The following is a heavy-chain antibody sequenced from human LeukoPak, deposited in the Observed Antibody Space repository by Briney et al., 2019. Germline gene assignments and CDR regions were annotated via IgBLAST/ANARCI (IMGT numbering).Heavy chain of an antibody. V-gene: IGHV1-69*13. D-gene: IGHD3-3*01. Sequence: SVKASCKASGGTFSSYAISWVRQAPGQGLEWMGGIIPIFGTANYAQKFQGRVTITADESTSTAYMELSSLRSEDTAVYYCARDPPKRYDFWSGSPPDYYYYYGMDVWGQGTTVTVSS. CDR3: ARDPPKRYDFWSGSPPDYYYYYGMDV. CDR2: IIPIFGTA. J-gene: IGHJ6*02. CDR1: GGTFSSYA.